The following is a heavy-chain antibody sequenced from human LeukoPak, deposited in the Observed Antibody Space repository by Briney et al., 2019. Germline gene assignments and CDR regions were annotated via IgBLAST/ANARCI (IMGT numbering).Heavy chain of an antibody. CDR2: IYTGGTT. J-gene: IGHJ2*01. CDR3: ARLKNWYFDL. CDR1: GFKLSSDY. D-gene: IGHD3-16*01. V-gene: IGHV3-66*01. Sequence: GESLKISCAASGFKLSSDYMSWVRQAPGKGLEGVSVIYTGGTTYYMDSVKGRFTISRDDSNNTMYLQMNSLRVDDTAVYYCARLKNWYFDLWGRGTLVTVST.